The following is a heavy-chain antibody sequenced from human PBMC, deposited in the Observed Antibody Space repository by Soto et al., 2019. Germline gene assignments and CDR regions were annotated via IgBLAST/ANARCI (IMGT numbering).Heavy chain of an antibody. CDR1: GYTFTSYG. CDR3: ARDLIAATGADY. CDR2: ISTYNGNT. V-gene: IGHV1-18*01. Sequence: QVQLVQSGAEVKKPGASVKVSCTPSGYTFTSYGISWVRLAPGQGPEWMGWISTYNGNTNYAQKFQGRVTMATDTSTSTAYMELRSLRSYDTAVYYCARDLIAATGADYWGQGTLVTVSS. D-gene: IGHD6-13*01. J-gene: IGHJ4*02.